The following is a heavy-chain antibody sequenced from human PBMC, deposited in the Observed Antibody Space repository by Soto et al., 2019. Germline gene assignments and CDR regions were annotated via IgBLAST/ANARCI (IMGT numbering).Heavy chain of an antibody. CDR3: ARGYYGSISLEWFDP. V-gene: IGHV4-31*03. J-gene: IGHJ5*02. D-gene: IGHD3-10*01. CDR1: GGSISSGGYY. Sequence: AXETLSLTCTVSGGSISSGGYYWSWIRQHPGKGLEWIGYIYNSGYTHYNPSVKSRVTISADTSKNQFSLKLSSVTAADMAVYYCARGYYGSISLEWFDPWGRGTLVTVSS. CDR2: IYNSGYT.